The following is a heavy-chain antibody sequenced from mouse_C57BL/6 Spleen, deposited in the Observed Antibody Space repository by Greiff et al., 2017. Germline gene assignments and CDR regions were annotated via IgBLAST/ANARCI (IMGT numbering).Heavy chain of an antibody. J-gene: IGHJ4*01. Sequence: VKLQQPGAELVKPGASVKMSCKASGYTFTSYWITWVKQRPGQGLEWIGDIYPGSGSTNYNEKFKSKATLTVDTSSSTAYMQLSSLTSEDSAVYYCARDSYGSSYRYYAMDYWGQGTSVTVSS. D-gene: IGHD1-1*01. CDR3: ARDSYGSSYRYYAMDY. CDR2: IYPGSGST. CDR1: GYTFTSYW. V-gene: IGHV1-55*01.